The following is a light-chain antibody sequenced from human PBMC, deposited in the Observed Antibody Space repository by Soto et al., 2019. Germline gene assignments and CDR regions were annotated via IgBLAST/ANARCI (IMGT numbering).Light chain of an antibody. J-gene: IGLJ1*01. V-gene: IGLV2-23*01. CDR1: GSNIRRNN. CDR3: CSYARPTFYA. CDR2: EGS. Sequence: QSVLTQPPSASGTPGQRVTISCSGGGSNIRRNNVNWYQHVPGTAPKLMIYEGSERPSGVSNRFSGSKSGNTASLTISGLQAEDEADYYCCSYARPTFYAFATGTKVTVL.